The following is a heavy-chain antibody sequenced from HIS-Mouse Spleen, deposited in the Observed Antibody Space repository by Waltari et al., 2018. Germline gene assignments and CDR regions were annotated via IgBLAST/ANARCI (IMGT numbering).Heavy chain of an antibody. CDR1: GFTFRTYS. CDR2: ISSSSYI. J-gene: IGHJ5*02. V-gene: IGHV3-21*01. D-gene: IGHD2-15*01. Sequence: EVQLVESGGGLVKPGGSLRLSCAASGFTFRTYSMNWVRQAPGKGLEWVSSISSSSYIYYADSVKGRFTISRDNAKNSLYLQMNSLRAEDTAVYYCARGSWNWFDPWGQGTLVTVSS. CDR3: ARGSWNWFDP.